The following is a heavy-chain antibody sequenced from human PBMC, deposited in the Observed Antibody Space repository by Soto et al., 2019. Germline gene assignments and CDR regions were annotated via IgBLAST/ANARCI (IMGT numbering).Heavy chain of an antibody. D-gene: IGHD3-22*01. CDR2: LYYGRSA. J-gene: IGHJ4*02. Sequence: QVQLQESGPGLVKPSETLSLTCAVSGDSISSYYCMWIRQPPGKALESIGYLYYGRSANYNPSLKSRVTMSLXTSTNQCSLTLSSMTAADTAVYYCALRSMSVVPEYWGQGTLVTVSS. CDR3: ALRSMSVVPEY. CDR1: GDSISSYY. V-gene: IGHV4-59*01.